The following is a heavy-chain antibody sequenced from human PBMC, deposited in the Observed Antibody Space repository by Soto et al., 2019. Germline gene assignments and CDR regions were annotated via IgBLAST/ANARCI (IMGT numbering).Heavy chain of an antibody. CDR3: ARVSRFGELLYYYYGMDV. J-gene: IGHJ6*02. D-gene: IGHD3-10*01. Sequence: GASVKVSCKASGYTFTSYDINWVRQATGQGLEWMGWMNPNSGNTGYAQKFQGGVTMTRNTSISTAYMELSSLRSEDTAVYYCARVSRFGELLYYYYGMDVWGQGTTVTVSS. V-gene: IGHV1-8*01. CDR1: GYTFTSYD. CDR2: MNPNSGNT.